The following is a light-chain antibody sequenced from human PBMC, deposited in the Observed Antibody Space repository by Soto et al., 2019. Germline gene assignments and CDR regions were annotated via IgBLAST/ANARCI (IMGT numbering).Light chain of an antibody. Sequence: DIQMTQSPSSLSASVGDRVTITCRASQSISSYLNWYQQKPGKAPKLLIYDASSLQSGVPSRFRGSGSGTDFTLTISSLQPEDFATYYCQQSYSTPLTFGQWTKVYIK. V-gene: IGKV1-39*01. CDR2: DAS. CDR1: QSISSY. CDR3: QQSYSTPLT. J-gene: IGKJ1*01.